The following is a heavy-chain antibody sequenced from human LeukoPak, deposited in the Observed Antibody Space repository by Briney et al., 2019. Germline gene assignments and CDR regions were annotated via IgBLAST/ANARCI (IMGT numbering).Heavy chain of an antibody. V-gene: IGHV1-18*01. CDR1: GYTFTSYG. D-gene: IGHD3-10*01. CDR2: ISADNGDI. CDR3: ARDDGGFGELRY. Sequence: ASVKVSCKASGYTFTSYGIYWVRQAPGQGLEWMGSISADNGDINYAEKLQGRVTVTTDTSTSTAYMELRSLTFDDTAVYYCARDDGGFGELRYWGQGTLVTVSS. J-gene: IGHJ4*02.